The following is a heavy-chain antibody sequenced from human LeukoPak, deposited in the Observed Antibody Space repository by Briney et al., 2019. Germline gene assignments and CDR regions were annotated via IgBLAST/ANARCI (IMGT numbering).Heavy chain of an antibody. CDR1: GGSISSYY. CDR2: IYTSGST. Sequence: SGTLSLTCTVSGGSISSYYWSWIRQPAGKGLEWIGRIYTSGSTNYTPSLKSRVTMSVDTSKNQFSLKLSSVTAADTAVYYCARDSSGWLNFDIWGQGTMVTVSS. V-gene: IGHV4-4*07. J-gene: IGHJ3*02. CDR3: ARDSSGWLNFDI. D-gene: IGHD6-19*01.